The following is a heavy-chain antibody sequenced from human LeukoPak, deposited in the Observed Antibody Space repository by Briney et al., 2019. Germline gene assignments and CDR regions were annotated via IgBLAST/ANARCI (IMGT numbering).Heavy chain of an antibody. Sequence: SETLSLTCAVSGGSISSSSYYWGWIRQPPGKGLEWIGSICYSGSTYYNPSLKSRVTISVDTSKNQFSLKLSSVTAADTAVYYCARLDTAMVTDYWGQGTLVTVSS. V-gene: IGHV4-39*07. D-gene: IGHD5-18*01. J-gene: IGHJ4*02. CDR2: ICYSGST. CDR3: ARLDTAMVTDY. CDR1: GGSISSSSYY.